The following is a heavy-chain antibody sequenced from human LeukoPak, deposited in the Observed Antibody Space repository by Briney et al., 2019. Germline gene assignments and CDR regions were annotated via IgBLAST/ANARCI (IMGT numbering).Heavy chain of an antibody. CDR3: AKVRGTFTSGFYFDH. D-gene: IGHD3-22*01. J-gene: IGHJ4*02. CDR2: MSYNSGFI. V-gene: IGHV3-9*01. Sequence: GGSLRLSCAASGFKFDDYAMHWVRQAPGKGLEWLSIMSYNSGFIDYADSVKGRFTISRDNARNSLYLQLNSLRAEDTAFYFCAKVRGTFTSGFYFDHWGQGTLVTVSA. CDR1: GFKFDDYA.